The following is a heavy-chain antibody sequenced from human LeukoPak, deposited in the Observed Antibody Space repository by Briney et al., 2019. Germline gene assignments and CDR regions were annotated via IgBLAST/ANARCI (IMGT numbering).Heavy chain of an antibody. CDR2: ITPSGGST. Sequence: GASVKVSCKASGYTFTSYYIHWVRQAPGQGLEWMGIITPSGGSTSYAQKFQGRVTTTADKSTSTAYMELTSLRSEDTAVYYCARSIDYGDYEYYYGMDVWGQGTTVTVSS. CDR1: GYTFTSYY. D-gene: IGHD4-17*01. CDR3: ARSIDYGDYEYYYGMDV. J-gene: IGHJ6*02. V-gene: IGHV1-46*01.